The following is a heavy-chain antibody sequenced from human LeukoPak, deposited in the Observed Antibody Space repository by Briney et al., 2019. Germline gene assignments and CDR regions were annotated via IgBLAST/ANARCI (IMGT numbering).Heavy chain of an antibody. CDR3: ARSRYYYDSSGYSCIDAFDI. CDR2: IDWDDDK. CDR1: GFSLSTSGMC. V-gene: IGHV2-70*11. Sequence: SGPALVKPTQTLTLTCTFSGFSLSTSGMCVSWIRQPPGKALEWLARIDWDDDKYYSTSLKTRLTISKDTSKNQVVLTMTNMDPVDTATYYCARSRYYYDSSGYSCIDAFDIWGQGTMVTVSS. J-gene: IGHJ3*02. D-gene: IGHD3-22*01.